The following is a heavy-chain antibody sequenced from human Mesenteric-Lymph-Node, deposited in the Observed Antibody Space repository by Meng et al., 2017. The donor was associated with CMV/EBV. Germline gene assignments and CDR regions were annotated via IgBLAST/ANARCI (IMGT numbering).Heavy chain of an antibody. V-gene: IGHV2-5*02. J-gene: IGHJ4*02. D-gene: IGHD6-13*01. CDR1: GFSLSPSGVG. Sequence: QITLKESGPTLVKPTQTLTLTCTFSGFSLSPSGVGVGWIRQPPGKALEWLALIYWDDDKRYSPSLKSRLTITKGTSKNQVVLTMTNMDPVDTATYYCAHSSGIAAAGPFYFDYWGQGTLVTVSS. CDR3: AHSSGIAAAGPFYFDY. CDR2: IYWDDDK.